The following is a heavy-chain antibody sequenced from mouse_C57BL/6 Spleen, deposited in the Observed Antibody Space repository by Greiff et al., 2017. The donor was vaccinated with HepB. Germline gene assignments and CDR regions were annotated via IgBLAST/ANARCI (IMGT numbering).Heavy chain of an antibody. CDR3: ARDGGNYAWFAY. Sequence: QSGPGLVKPSQSLSLTCSVTGYSITSGYYWNWIRQFPGNKLEWMGYISYDGSNNYNPSLKNRISITRDTSKNQFFLKLNSVTTEDTATYYCARDGGNYAWFAYWGQGTLVTVSA. CDR2: ISYDGSN. J-gene: IGHJ3*01. CDR1: GYSITSGYY. D-gene: IGHD2-1*01. V-gene: IGHV3-6*01.